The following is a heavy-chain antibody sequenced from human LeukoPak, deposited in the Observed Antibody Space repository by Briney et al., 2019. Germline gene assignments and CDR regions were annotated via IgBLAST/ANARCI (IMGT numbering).Heavy chain of an antibody. CDR1: GGSISSSSYY. J-gene: IGHJ3*02. CDR2: IYYSGST. CDR3: ARHYDFWSGFAFDI. Sequence: PSETLSLTCTVSGGSISSSSYYWGWIRQPPGKGRVWIGSIYYSGSTYYNPFLKSRVTISVDTSKNQFSLKLSSVTAADTAVYYCARHYDFWSGFAFDIWGQGTMVTVSS. D-gene: IGHD3-3*01. V-gene: IGHV4-39*01.